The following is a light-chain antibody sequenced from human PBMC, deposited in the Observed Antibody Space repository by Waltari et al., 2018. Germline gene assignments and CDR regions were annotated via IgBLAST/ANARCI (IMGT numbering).Light chain of an antibody. CDR2: GNN. Sequence: SSELTQDPAVSVALGQTVRITCQGDSLRSYYASWYQQKPGQAPVLVVYGNNKRPSGVPELFSCTSSGSTASLTITGAQVEDEADYYCDSWDSSGSQALFGGGTRLTVL. CDR3: DSWDSSGSQAL. V-gene: IGLV3-19*01. CDR1: SLRSYY. J-gene: IGLJ2*01.